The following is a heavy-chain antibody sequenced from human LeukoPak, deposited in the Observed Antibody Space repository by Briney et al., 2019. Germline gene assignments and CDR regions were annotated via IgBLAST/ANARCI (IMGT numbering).Heavy chain of an antibody. V-gene: IGHV4-61*02. Sequence: SETLSLTCTVSGGSISSGSYYWSWIRQPAGKGLEWIGRIYTSGSTNYNPSLKSRVTISVDTSKNQFSLKLSSVTAADTAVYYCARDPGDYGLDYWGQGTLVTVSS. CDR2: IYTSGST. CDR3: ARDPGDYGLDY. CDR1: GGSISSGSYY. J-gene: IGHJ4*02. D-gene: IGHD4-17*01.